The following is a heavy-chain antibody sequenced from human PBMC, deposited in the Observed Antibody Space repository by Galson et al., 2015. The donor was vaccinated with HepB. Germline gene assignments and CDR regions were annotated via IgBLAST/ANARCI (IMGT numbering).Heavy chain of an antibody. CDR3: ATRIRGDYGDLIDY. CDR1: GGTFSSYT. Sequence: SVKVSCKASGGTFSSYTISWVRQAPGQGLEWMGRIIPILGIANYAQKFQGRVTITADKSTSTAYMELSSLRSEDTAVYYCATRIRGDYGDLIDYWGQGTLVTVSS. CDR2: IIPILGIA. J-gene: IGHJ4*02. V-gene: IGHV1-69*02. D-gene: IGHD4-17*01.